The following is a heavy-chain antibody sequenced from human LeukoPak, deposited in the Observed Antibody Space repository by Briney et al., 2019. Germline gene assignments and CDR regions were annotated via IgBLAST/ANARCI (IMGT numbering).Heavy chain of an antibody. V-gene: IGHV1-69-2*01. D-gene: IGHD2-2*02. CDR3: ATDIAHPLGYCSSTSCYKNWFDP. Sequence: GATVKISCKVSGYTFTDYYMHWVQQAPGKGLEWMGLVDPEDGETIYAEKFQGRVTITADTSTDTAYMELSSLRSEDTAVYYCATDIAHPLGYCSSTSCYKNWFDPWGQGTVVTVSS. CDR1: GYTFTDYY. J-gene: IGHJ5*02. CDR2: VDPEDGET.